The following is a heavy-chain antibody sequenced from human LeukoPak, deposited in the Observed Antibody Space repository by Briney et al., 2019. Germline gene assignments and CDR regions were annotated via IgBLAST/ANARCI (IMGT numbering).Heavy chain of an antibody. CDR2: TYYRSRWYY. Sequence: SQTLSLTCALSGDSVSSNNAAWNWLTQSPSRGLEWLGRTYYRSRWYYDYAVSVKSRITINPDTSKNQFSLQRNSVTPEDTAVYYCARGPKGSGFDPWGQGTLVTV. V-gene: IGHV6-1*01. CDR3: ARGPKGSGFDP. J-gene: IGHJ5*02. CDR1: GDSVSSNNAA.